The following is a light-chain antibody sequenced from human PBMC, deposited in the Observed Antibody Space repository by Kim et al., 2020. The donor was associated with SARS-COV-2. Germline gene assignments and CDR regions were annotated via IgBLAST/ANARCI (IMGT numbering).Light chain of an antibody. CDR2: GAS. V-gene: IGKV3-20*01. CDR3: QQYGSLIT. CDR1: QSVTRNY. J-gene: IGKJ5*01. Sequence: EIVLTQSPGTLSLSPGERATLSCRASQSVTRNYLAWYLQKPGQAPRLLIYGASSRATGIPDRFSGSGSGTDFTLTISRLGPEDFAVYYCQQYGSLITFGQGTRLEIK.